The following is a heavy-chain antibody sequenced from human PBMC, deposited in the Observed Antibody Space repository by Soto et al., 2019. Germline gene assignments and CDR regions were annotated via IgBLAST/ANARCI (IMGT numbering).Heavy chain of an antibody. V-gene: IGHV1-3*01. Sequence: ASVKVSCKASGYTFTSYAMHWVRQAPGQRLEWMGWINAGNGNTKYSQKFQGRVTITRDTSASTAYMELSSLRSEDTSVYYCARARSVWFGELWNGDFDYWGQGTLVTVSS. D-gene: IGHD3-10*01. CDR3: ARARSVWFGELWNGDFDY. J-gene: IGHJ4*02. CDR2: INAGNGNT. CDR1: GYTFTSYA.